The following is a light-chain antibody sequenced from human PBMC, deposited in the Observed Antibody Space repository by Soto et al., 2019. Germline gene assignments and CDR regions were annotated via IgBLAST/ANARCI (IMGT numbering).Light chain of an antibody. V-gene: IGKV3-11*01. J-gene: IGKJ5*01. CDR1: RSVSNF. Sequence: EIVLTQSPATLSLSPGERATLSCRASRSVSNFLAWYQQKPGQAPRLLIYDASSRATGIPARFSGSGSGTEFTLTISSLEPEDFAVYYCQQRSIWPTFGQGTRLEIK. CDR3: QQRSIWPT. CDR2: DAS.